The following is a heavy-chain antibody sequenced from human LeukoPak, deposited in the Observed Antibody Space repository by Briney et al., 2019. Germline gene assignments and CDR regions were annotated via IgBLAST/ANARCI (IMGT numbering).Heavy chain of an antibody. J-gene: IGHJ4*02. Sequence: ASVKVSCKTSGSTFTGAYMHWVRQAPGQGLEWMGWINPNSGETKFAQRFQGRVTLIGDTAISTVYMDLGGLRSDDTAVYYCARVLFNSGYDYWGQGSLVIVSS. CDR1: GSTFTGAY. D-gene: IGHD3-9*01. V-gene: IGHV1-2*02. CDR2: INPNSGET. CDR3: ARVLFNSGYDY.